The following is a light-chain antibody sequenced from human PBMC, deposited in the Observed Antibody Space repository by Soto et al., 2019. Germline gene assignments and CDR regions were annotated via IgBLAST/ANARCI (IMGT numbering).Light chain of an antibody. CDR2: GAS. V-gene: IGKV3-20*01. CDR1: HSVSKNY. J-gene: IGKJ4*02. CDR3: QHYGSSRT. Sequence: EIVLTQSPGTLSLSPGQRAALSCRASHSVSKNYLAWYQQKPGQAPRLLIYGASNRATGIPDRFSGSGCATDTALTISRLPPEDLAVYYCQHYGSSRTFGEGTKVDIK.